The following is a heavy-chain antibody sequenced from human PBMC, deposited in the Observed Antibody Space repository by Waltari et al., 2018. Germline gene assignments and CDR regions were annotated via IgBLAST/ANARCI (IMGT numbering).Heavy chain of an antibody. CDR2: IYTSGST. Sequence: QVQLQESGPGLVKPSQTLSLTCPVSGGSISSGSYYWSWIRQPAGKGLEWIGYIYTSGSTNYNPSLKSRVTISVDTSKNQFSLKLSSVTAADTAVYYCASGSPSRDYWGQGTLVTVSS. J-gene: IGHJ4*02. V-gene: IGHV4-61*09. CDR1: GGSISSGSYY. CDR3: ASGSPSRDY. D-gene: IGHD2-2*03.